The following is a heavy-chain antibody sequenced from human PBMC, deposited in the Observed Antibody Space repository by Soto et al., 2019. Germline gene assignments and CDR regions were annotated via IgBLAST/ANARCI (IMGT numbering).Heavy chain of an antibody. CDR3: ARGGGTTFNWFDP. CDR1: GGSISSSSYY. CDR2: IYYSGNT. D-gene: IGHD2-15*01. V-gene: IGHV4-39*01. Sequence: QLQLQESGPGLAKPSETLSLTCTVSGGSISSSSYYWGWIRQHPGKGREWIGSIYYSGNTYYRPSLKSRVTISVDTSKNQFSLKLSSVTAADTAVYYCARGGGTTFNWFDPWGQGTLVTVSS. J-gene: IGHJ5*02.